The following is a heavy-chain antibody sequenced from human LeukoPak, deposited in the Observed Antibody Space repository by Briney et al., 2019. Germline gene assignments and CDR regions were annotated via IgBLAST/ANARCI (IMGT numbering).Heavy chain of an antibody. D-gene: IGHD3-10*01. Sequence: SVKVSCKASGGNLRNYAVSWVRQAPGEGVEWMGRLIPMFDTQNHAKKSQGRVTIFADKSTGTVYLDLNSLPSDDTAVYYCATESNYYLDDWGQGTLVTVSS. CDR2: LIPMFDTQ. CDR1: GGNLRNYA. CDR3: ATESNYYLDD. J-gene: IGHJ4*02. V-gene: IGHV1-69*06.